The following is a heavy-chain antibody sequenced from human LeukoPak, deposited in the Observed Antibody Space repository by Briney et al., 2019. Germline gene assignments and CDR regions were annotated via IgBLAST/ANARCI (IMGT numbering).Heavy chain of an antibody. V-gene: IGHV4-39*01. Sequence: PSETLSLTCNVSGDSISGSDYYWGWMRQPPGKGLEWIANIWYSGSAYYNPSLQSRVTITVDTSKNQFSLNVKSVTAGDSAVYYCLTHAGGIILTWGQGTRVAVSS. J-gene: IGHJ5*02. CDR1: GDSISGSDYY. CDR3: LTHAGGIILT. D-gene: IGHD1-1*01. CDR2: IWYSGSA.